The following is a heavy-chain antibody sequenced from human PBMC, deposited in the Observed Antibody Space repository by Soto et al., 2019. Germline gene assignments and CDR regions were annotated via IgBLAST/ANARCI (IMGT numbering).Heavy chain of an antibody. J-gene: IGHJ6*02. Sequence: PGGSLRLSFAASEFAYSRNAMSWVRQAPGKGLEWVSGISGSGGGTYYTDSVKGRFTISRDNSKNTLYLQMNSLRAEDTAVYYCAKHPVSYYYARYVWGQGTTVTVSS. CDR1: EFAYSRNA. V-gene: IGHV3-23*01. D-gene: IGHD2-8*01. CDR3: AKHPVSYYYARYV. CDR2: ISGSGGGT.